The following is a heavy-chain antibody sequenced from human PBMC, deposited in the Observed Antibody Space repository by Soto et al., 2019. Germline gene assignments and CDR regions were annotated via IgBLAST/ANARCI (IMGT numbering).Heavy chain of an antibody. J-gene: IGHJ6*02. V-gene: IGHV3-23*01. Sequence: EVQLLESGGGLVQPGGSLRLSCAASGFTFSSYAMSWVRQAPGKGLEWVSARSGSGGSTYYADSVKGRFTISRDNSKNTLELQMNSLRAEDTAVYYCAKDYKVTQDTYYYYYDGMDVWGQGTTVKVSS. CDR2: RSGSGGST. CDR3: AKDYKVTQDTYYYYYDGMDV. D-gene: IGHD2-15*01. CDR1: GFTFSSYA.